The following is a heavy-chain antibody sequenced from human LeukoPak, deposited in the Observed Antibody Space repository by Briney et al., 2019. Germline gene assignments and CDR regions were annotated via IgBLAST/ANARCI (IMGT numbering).Heavy chain of an antibody. D-gene: IGHD2-2*01. CDR3: ASTIGYCSSTSCYEGWFDP. V-gene: IGHV4-59*02. Sequence: SETLSLTCIVSGDSVSGYFWNWIRQPPGKGLEWIGYTHHSGNTLYNPSLKSRITTSVDTSKNQFSLSLSSVTAADTAVYYCASTIGYCSSTSCYEGWFDPWGQGTLVTVSS. CDR1: GDSVSGYF. CDR2: THHSGNT. J-gene: IGHJ5*02.